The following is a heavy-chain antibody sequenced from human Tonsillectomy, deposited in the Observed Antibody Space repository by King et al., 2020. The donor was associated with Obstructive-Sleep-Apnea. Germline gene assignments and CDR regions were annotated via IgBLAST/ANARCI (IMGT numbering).Heavy chain of an antibody. J-gene: IGHJ4*02. D-gene: IGHD6-25*01. Sequence: VQLVESGSELKKPGASVKVSCKASGYTFTTYGMHWVRQAPGQGLEWMGWINTNTGNPAYAQGFRGRFDFSLATSVSTAYLQISSLQAEDTAVYYCASGSRIPDYWGQGTLVTVSS. V-gene: IGHV7-4-1*02. CDR2: INTNTGNP. CDR3: ASGSRIPDY. CDR1: GYTFTTYG.